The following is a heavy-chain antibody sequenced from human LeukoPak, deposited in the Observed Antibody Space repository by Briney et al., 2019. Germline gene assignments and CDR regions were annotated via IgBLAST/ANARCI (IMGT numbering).Heavy chain of an antibody. Sequence: GGSLRLSCAASGFTFSSYWMHWVRQAPGKGLVWVSRINNDGSITSYADSVKGRFTISRDNAKNTLYLQMNSLRAEDTAVYYCSRDRSTSFDYWGQGTLVTVSS. CDR3: SRDRSTSFDY. CDR1: GFTFSSYW. CDR2: INNDGSIT. D-gene: IGHD1-26*01. J-gene: IGHJ4*02. V-gene: IGHV3-74*01.